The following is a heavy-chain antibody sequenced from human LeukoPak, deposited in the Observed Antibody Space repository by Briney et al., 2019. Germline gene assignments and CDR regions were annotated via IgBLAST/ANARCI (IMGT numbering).Heavy chain of an antibody. CDR3: ARGGIQLWFLVDY. CDR2: INPNSGGT. Sequence: GASVTVSFKASGYTFTVYFMHWVRQAPGQGGEWMGWINPNSGGTNYAQKFQGRVTMTSDTSISTAYMELSSPRSDDTAVYYCARGGIQLWFLVDYWGQGTLVTVSS. D-gene: IGHD5-18*01. J-gene: IGHJ4*02. CDR1: GYTFTVYF. V-gene: IGHV1-2*02.